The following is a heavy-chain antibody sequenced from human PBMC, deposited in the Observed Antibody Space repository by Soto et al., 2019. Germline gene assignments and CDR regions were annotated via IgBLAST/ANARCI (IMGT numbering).Heavy chain of an antibody. CDR1: GFTFSSYA. J-gene: IGHJ3*01. D-gene: IGHD4-17*01. Sequence: GGSLRLSGVASGFTFSSYAMRWVRQVPGKGLEWVSSISDAAGSAYYVDSVKGRFTISRDNSKKTLYLQMNSLRAEDSAVYYCARPYGGKIGDAPDLWGPGTMVTVSS. CDR3: ARPYGGKIGDAPDL. V-gene: IGHV3-23*01. CDR2: ISDAAGSA.